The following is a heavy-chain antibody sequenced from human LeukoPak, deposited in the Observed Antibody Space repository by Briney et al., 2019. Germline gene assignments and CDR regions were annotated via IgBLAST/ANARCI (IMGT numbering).Heavy chain of an antibody. Sequence: SVRVSCKASGGTFNSFGFTWVRQAPGQGLEWMGGIIPIFGTANYAQKFQGRVTITADKSTSTAYMELSSLRSEDTAVYYCARTSSIAASDAFDIWGQGTMVTVSS. J-gene: IGHJ3*02. V-gene: IGHV1-69*06. CDR1: GGTFNSFG. CDR2: IIPIFGTA. D-gene: IGHD6-6*01. CDR3: ARTSSIAASDAFDI.